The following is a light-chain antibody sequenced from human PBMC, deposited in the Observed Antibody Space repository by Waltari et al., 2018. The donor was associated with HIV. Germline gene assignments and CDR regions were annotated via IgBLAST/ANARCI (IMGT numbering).Light chain of an antibody. CDR2: GEN. V-gene: IGLV3-19*01. Sequence: SSELAQDPAVSVALGQTVRITCQGASVRSYYASWYQQKPGQAPVLVVYGENNRPSGIPDRFSGSNSGNTASLTIAGAQAEDEADYYCNSRDSSGHWFFGGGTKVTVL. CDR1: SVRSYY. CDR3: NSRDSSGHWF. J-gene: IGLJ3*02.